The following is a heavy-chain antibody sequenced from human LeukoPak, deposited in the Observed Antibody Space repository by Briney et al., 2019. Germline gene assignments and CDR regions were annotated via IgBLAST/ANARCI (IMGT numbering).Heavy chain of an antibody. CDR1: GDSISSRGYY. V-gene: IGHV4-31*03. CDR2: TYYSGST. J-gene: IGHJ4*02. Sequence: PSETLSLTCSVSGDSISSRGYYWSWIRQHPGKGLEWIGYTYYSGSTSYNPSLKSRVTISLDTSKNQFSLKLSSVTAADTAVYYCTRARGQLADLDYWGQGTLVTVSS. D-gene: IGHD6-13*01. CDR3: TRARGQLADLDY.